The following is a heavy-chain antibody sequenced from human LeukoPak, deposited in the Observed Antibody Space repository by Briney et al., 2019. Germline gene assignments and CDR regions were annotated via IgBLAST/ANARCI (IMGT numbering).Heavy chain of an antibody. CDR2: INHSGST. CDR3: ARGTLGYCSGGSCNWFDP. Sequence: SETLSLTCAVYGGSFSGYYWSWIRQPPGKGLEWIGEINHSGSTNYNPSLKSRVTISVGTSKNQFSLKLSSVTAADTAVYYCARGTLGYCSGGSCNWFDPWGQGTLVTVSS. J-gene: IGHJ5*02. V-gene: IGHV4-34*01. D-gene: IGHD2-15*01. CDR1: GGSFSGYY.